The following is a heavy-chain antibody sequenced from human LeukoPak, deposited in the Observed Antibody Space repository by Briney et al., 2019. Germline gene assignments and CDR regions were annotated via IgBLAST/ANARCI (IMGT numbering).Heavy chain of an antibody. CDR2: IYTSGST. D-gene: IGHD6-25*01. CDR3: ARQSAAYYYMDV. V-gene: IGHV4-4*09. J-gene: IGHJ6*03. CDR1: GGSISSYY. Sequence: PSETLSLTCTVSGGSISSYYWSWIPQPPGKGLEWIGYIYTSGSTNYNPSLKSRITISVDTSKNQFSLKLSSVTAADTAVYYCARQSAAYYYMDVWGKGTTVTVSS.